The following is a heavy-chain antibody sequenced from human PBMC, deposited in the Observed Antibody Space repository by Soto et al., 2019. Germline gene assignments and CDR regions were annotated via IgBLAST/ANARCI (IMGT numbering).Heavy chain of an antibody. Sequence: QVQLVQSGAEVKKPGASVKVSCKASGYTFTSYGISWVRQAPGQGLEWMGWISAYNGNTNYAQKLQGRVTMTTDTSTSTAYMELRSLRSDDTAVYYCASSSGVAVAEAYYYYGMDVWGQGTTVTVSS. CDR1: GYTFTSYG. J-gene: IGHJ6*02. CDR3: ASSSGVAVAEAYYYYGMDV. CDR2: ISAYNGNT. D-gene: IGHD6-19*01. V-gene: IGHV1-18*04.